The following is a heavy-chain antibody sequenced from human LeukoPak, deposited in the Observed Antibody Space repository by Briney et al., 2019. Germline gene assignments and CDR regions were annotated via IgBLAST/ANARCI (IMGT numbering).Heavy chain of an antibody. V-gene: IGHV1-46*01. D-gene: IGHD1-14*01. CDR2: INPSGGDT. CDR1: GYTFAAYF. J-gene: IGHJ4*02. Sequence: ASVKVSCKTSGYTFAAYFIHWVRQAPGQGLEWMGIINPSGGDTSYAQKFQGRLTMTRDTSTNTVYMELTSLRSEDTAVYYCARGVMDNLRFDYWGQGTLVTVSS. CDR3: ARGVMDNLRFDY.